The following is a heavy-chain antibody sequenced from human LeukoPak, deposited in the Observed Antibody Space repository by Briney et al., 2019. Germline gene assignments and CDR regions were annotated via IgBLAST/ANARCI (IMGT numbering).Heavy chain of an antibody. J-gene: IGHJ4*02. CDR3: TRGVYQLLYFDY. V-gene: IGHV3-49*04. Sequence: GGSLRLSCTASGFIFGDYAMSWVRQAPEKGLEWVAFIRSTAYGATTEYAASVKGRFTISRDDSKRIAYLQMNSLKTDDTAVYYCTRGVYQLLYFDYWGQGALVTVSS. D-gene: IGHD6-13*01. CDR1: GFIFGDYA. CDR2: IRSTAYGATT.